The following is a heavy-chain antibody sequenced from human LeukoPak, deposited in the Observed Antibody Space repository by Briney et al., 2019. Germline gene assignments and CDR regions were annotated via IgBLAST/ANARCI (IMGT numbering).Heavy chain of an antibody. CDR1: GGSISSYY. CDR2: IYTSGST. D-gene: IGHD3-9*01. CDR3: AREKVYDILTGYYRSYFDY. V-gene: IGHV4-4*07. J-gene: IGHJ4*02. Sequence: WETLSLTCTVSGGSISSYYWSWIRQPAGKGLEWIGRIYTSGSTNYNPSLKSRVTMSVDTSKNQFSLKLSSVTAADTAVYYCAREKVYDILTGYYRSYFDYWGQGTLVTVSS.